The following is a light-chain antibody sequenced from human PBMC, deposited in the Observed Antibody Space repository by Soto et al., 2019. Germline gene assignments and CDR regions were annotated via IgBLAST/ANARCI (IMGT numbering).Light chain of an antibody. V-gene: IGKV3-20*01. CDR1: QSVSGIY. CDR2: GAS. Sequence: EVVLTQSPGTLSLSPGERATLSCRASQSVSGIYLAWYQQKPGQAPRLLIYGASSRATGIPDRFSGSGSGTDFTLTISRLEPEDFAVYYCQHFDSSLCTFGQGTKVEIK. J-gene: IGKJ1*01. CDR3: QHFDSSLCT.